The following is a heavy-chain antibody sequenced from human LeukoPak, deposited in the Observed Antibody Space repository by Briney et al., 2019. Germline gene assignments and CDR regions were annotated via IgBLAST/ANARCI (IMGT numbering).Heavy chain of an antibody. D-gene: IGHD6-19*01. J-gene: IGHJ3*02. CDR1: GYTFTGYY. V-gene: IGHV1-2*02. CDR2: INPNSGGT. Sequence: ASVKVSCKASGYTFTGYYMHWVRQAPGQGLEWMGWINPNSGGTNYARKFQGRVTMTRDTSISTAYMELSRLRSDDTAVYYCARDLARRVGWAKSAFDIWGQGTMVTVSS. CDR3: ARDLARRVGWAKSAFDI.